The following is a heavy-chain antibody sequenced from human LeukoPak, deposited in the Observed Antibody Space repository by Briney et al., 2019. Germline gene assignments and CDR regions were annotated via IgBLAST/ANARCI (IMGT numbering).Heavy chain of an antibody. D-gene: IGHD1-26*01. CDR3: AVDRGPDNWFDP. V-gene: IGHV4-39*01. Sequence: SETLSLTCTVSGVSISSSSYYWGWIRQPPGKGLEWIGSIYYSGSTYYNPSLKSRVTISVDTSKNQFSLKLSSVTAADTAVYYCAVDRGPDNWFDPWGQGTLVTVSS. CDR2: IYYSGST. CDR1: GVSISSSSYY. J-gene: IGHJ5*02.